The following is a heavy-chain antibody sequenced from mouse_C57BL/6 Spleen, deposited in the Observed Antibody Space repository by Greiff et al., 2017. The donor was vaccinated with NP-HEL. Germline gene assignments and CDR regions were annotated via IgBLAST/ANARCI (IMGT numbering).Heavy chain of an antibody. V-gene: IGHV1-69*01. D-gene: IGHD2-5*01. CDR1: GYTFTSYW. J-gene: IGHJ2*01. Sequence: QVQLQQPGAELVMPGASVKLSCKASGYTFTSYWMHWVKQRPGQGLEWIGELDPSDSYTNYNQKFKGKSTLTVDKSSSTAYMQLSSLTSEDSAVYYCARSYYSNYEGFYDYWGQGTTLTVSS. CDR2: LDPSDSYT. CDR3: ARSYYSNYEGFYDY.